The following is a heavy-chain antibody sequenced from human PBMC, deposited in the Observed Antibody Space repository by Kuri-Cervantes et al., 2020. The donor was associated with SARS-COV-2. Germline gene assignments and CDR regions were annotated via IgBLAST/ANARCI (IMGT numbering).Heavy chain of an antibody. V-gene: IGHV4-30-4*01. CDR2: IYYSGST. CDR3: ARVSTTVVTGSYWYFDL. CDR1: GGSISSGDYY. J-gene: IGHJ2*01. D-gene: IGHD4-23*01. Sequence: SETLSLTCTVSGGSISSGDYYWSWIRQPPGKGLEWIGYIYYSGSTYYNPSLKSRVTISVDTSKNQFSLKLSSVTAADTAVYYCARVSTTVVTGSYWYFDLWGRGTRVTGSS.